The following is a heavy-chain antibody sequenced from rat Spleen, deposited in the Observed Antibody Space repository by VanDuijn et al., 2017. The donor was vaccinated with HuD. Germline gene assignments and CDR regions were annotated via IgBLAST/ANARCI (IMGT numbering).Heavy chain of an antibody. J-gene: IGHJ2*01. Sequence: EVQLVESGGGLVQPGRSMKLSCAASGFTFSNYYMAWVRQAPTKGLEWVASLSTGGGNTYYPDSVKGRFTISRDNAEAAIYLQMNSLRSEDTATYYCAVSGYGYWGHGVMVTVSS. CDR1: GFTFSNYY. D-gene: IGHD4-3*01. V-gene: IGHV5-25*01. CDR2: LSTGGGNT. CDR3: AVSGYGY.